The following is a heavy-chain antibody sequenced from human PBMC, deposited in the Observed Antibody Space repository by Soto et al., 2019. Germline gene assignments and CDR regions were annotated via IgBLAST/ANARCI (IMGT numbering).Heavy chain of an antibody. CDR3: ASRPRWYDSSGYSGSDDAFDI. Sequence: SVKVSCKASGGTSSSYAISWVRQAPGQGLEWMGGIIPIFGTANYAQKFQGRVTITADKSTSTAYMELSSLRSEDTAVYYCASRPRWYDSSGYSGSDDAFDIWGQGTMVTVSS. CDR1: GGTSSSYA. CDR2: IIPIFGTA. J-gene: IGHJ3*02. D-gene: IGHD3-22*01. V-gene: IGHV1-69*06.